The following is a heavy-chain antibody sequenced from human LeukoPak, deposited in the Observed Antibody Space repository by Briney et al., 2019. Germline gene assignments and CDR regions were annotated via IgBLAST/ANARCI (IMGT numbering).Heavy chain of an antibody. D-gene: IGHD3-10*02. CDR2: ISSSGSTI. J-gene: IGHJ6*04. CDR1: GFTFSSYE. CDR3: AELGITMIGGV. V-gene: IGHV3-48*03. Sequence: GGSLRLSCAASGFTFSSYEMKWVRQAPGEGLEWVSYISSSGSTIYYADSVKGRFTISRDNAKNSLYLQMNSLRAEHTAVSYCAELGITMIGGVWGKGTTVTISS.